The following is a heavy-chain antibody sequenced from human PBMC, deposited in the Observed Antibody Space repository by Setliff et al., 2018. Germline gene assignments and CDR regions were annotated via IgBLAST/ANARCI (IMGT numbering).Heavy chain of an antibody. CDR3: ARARYCSGGRCYWTWLDS. CDR1: GGPINSDRYY. J-gene: IGHJ5*01. Sequence: SETLSLTCTVSGGPINSDRYYWGWIRQPPGKGLEWIGSMYSSGSTYYNPSLKSRVTISVDTSQNQFSLKLSSVTAADTAAYCCARARYCSGGRCYWTWLDSWAQGTLVTVSS. CDR2: MYSSGST. D-gene: IGHD2-15*01. V-gene: IGHV4-39*01.